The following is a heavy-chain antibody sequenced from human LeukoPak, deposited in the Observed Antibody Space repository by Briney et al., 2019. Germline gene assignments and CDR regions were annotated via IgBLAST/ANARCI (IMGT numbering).Heavy chain of an antibody. V-gene: IGHV3-23*01. CDR3: AKTAMMHYYYYMDV. J-gene: IGHJ6*03. CDR2: ISGSGGST. D-gene: IGHD3-16*01. Sequence: GGSLRLSCAASGFTFSSYGMHWVRQAPGKGLEWVSAISGSGGSTYYADSVKGRFTISRDNSKNTLYLQMNSLRAEDTAVYYCAKTAMMHYYYYMDVWGKGTTVTVSS. CDR1: GFTFSSYG.